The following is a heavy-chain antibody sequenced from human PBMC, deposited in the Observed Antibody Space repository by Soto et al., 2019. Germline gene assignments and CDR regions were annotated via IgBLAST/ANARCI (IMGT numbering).Heavy chain of an antibody. CDR3: ARDTAMDPFDY. CDR1: GGSISSGGYY. V-gene: IGHV4-31*03. J-gene: IGHJ4*02. CDR2: IYYSGST. D-gene: IGHD5-18*01. Sequence: PSQTLSLTCTVSGGSISSGGYYWSWIRQHPGKGLEWIGYIYYSGSTYYNPSLKSRVTISVDTSKNQFSLKLSSATAADTAVYYCARDTAMDPFDYWGQGTLVTVSS.